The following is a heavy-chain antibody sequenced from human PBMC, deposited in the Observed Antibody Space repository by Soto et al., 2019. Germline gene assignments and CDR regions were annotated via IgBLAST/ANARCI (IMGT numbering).Heavy chain of an antibody. D-gene: IGHD6-19*01. CDR2: INHSGSA. Sequence: WIWIRQTPGKGLQWIGQINHSGSAIYNPSLKSRVTISVHTSNSQFSLELSSVTAADTAVYYCARGLITGSHYSGGWYYFDSWGQGTQVTVSS. V-gene: IGHV4-34*01. J-gene: IGHJ4*02. CDR3: ARGLITGSHYSGGWYYFDS.